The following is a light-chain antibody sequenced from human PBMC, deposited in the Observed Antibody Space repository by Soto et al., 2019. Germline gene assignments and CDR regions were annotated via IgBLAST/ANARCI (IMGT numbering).Light chain of an antibody. J-gene: IGKJ1*01. CDR2: GAS. V-gene: IGKV3-20*01. CDR3: QQYGSSPPT. CDR1: QSVSSY. Sequence: RVMTQSPATLSLSLGGSATLSCRASQSVSSYLSWYQQKPGQAPRLLIYGASSRATGIPDRFSGRGSGTDFTLTISRLEPEDFAVYYCQQYGSSPPTFGQGTKVDIK.